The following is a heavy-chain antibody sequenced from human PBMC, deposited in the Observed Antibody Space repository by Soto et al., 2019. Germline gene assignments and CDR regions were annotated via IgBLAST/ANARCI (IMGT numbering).Heavy chain of an antibody. CDR2: INHSGST. V-gene: IGHV4-34*01. CDR1: GGYFSGYY. Sequence: PSETLSLTCAVYGGYFSGYYWSWIRQPPGKGLEWIGEINHSGSTNYNPSLKSRVTISVDTSKNQFSLKLSSVTAADTAVYYCAREKESLVTPYYYYMDVWGKGTTVTVSS. D-gene: IGHD3-9*01. J-gene: IGHJ6*03. CDR3: AREKESLVTPYYYYMDV.